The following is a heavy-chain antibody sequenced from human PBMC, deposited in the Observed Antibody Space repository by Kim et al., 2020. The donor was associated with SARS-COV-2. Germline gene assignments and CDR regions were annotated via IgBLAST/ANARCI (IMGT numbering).Heavy chain of an antibody. V-gene: IGHV3-20*01. Sequence: GGSLRLSCAASGFTFDDYGMSWVRQAPGKGLEWVSGINWNGGSTGYADSVKGRFTISRDNAKNSLYLQMNSLRAEDTALYHCARAFRPYYGSGSYDPRFGMDVWGQGTTVTVSS. CDR2: INWNGGST. CDR1: GFTFDDYG. CDR3: ARAFRPYYGSGSYDPRFGMDV. J-gene: IGHJ6*02. D-gene: IGHD3-10*01.